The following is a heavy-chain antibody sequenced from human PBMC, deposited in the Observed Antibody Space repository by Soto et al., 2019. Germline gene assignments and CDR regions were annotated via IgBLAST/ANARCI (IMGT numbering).Heavy chain of an antibody. CDR3: AGYGDYEEQNFDY. J-gene: IGHJ4*02. V-gene: IGHV4-34*01. CDR1: GGSFSGYY. CDR2: INHSGST. Sequence: SETLSLTCAVYGGSFSGYYWSWIRQPPGKGLEWIGEINHSGSTNYNPSLKSRVTISVDTSKNQFSLKLSSVTAADTAVYYCAGYGDYEEQNFDYWGQGTLVTVSS. D-gene: IGHD4-17*01.